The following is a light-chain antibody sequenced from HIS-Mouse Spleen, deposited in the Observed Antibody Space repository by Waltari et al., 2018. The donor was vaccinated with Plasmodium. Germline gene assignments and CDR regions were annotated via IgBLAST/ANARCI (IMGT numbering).Light chain of an antibody. V-gene: IGLV2-11*01. J-gene: IGLJ2*01. Sequence: QSALTQPRSVSGSPGQSVTISCTGTSTDFGGSNYVSWYQQHPGKAPKIMIYDVSYRPSGVPDRFSGSKSGNTASLTISGLQAEDEADYYCCSYAGSYTLVFGGGTKLTVL. CDR3: CSYAGSYTLV. CDR2: DVS. CDR1: STDFGGSNY.